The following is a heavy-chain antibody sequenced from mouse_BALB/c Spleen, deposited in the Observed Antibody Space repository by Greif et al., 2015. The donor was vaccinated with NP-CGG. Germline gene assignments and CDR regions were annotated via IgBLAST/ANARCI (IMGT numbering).Heavy chain of an antibody. CDR2: IYPGGGYT. CDR3: ANYYDYPHWYFDV. V-gene: IGHV1-63*02. J-gene: IGHJ1*01. Sequence: QVQLKESGAELVRPGTSVKISCKASGYTFTNYWLGWVKQRPGHGLEWIGDIYPGGGYTNYNEKFKGKATLTADTSSSTAYMQLSSLTSEDSAVYFCANYYDYPHWYFDVWGAGTTVTVSS. D-gene: IGHD2-4*01. CDR1: GYTFTNYW.